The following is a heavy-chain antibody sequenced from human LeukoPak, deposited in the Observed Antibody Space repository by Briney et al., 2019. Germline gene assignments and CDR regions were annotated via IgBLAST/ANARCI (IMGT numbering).Heavy chain of an antibody. CDR2: IYYSGST. D-gene: IGHD6-6*01. CDR1: GASVGSGSSY. Sequence: PSETLSLTCTVSGASVGSGSSYWTWIRQPPGKGLEWIGYIYYSGSTHYNPSLKSRVTLSVDRSKNQFSLKLTSVTAADTAVYYCANRGSIADWYFDLWGRGTLVTVSS. CDR3: ANRGSIADWYFDL. V-gene: IGHV4-61*01. J-gene: IGHJ2*01.